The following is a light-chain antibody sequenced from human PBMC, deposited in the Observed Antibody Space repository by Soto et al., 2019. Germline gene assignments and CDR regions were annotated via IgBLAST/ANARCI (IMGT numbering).Light chain of an antibody. J-gene: IGKJ1*01. CDR3: LQDINYPWT. Sequence: IQMTQSPSSLSASGGYRVTVTPRASQSIRNDLGWYQQKPGKAPKRLIYAASSLQSGVPPRFSGSGSGTDFTLAISSLQPEDSATYYCLQDINYPWTFGQGAKVDIK. V-gene: IGKV1-6*01. CDR2: AAS. CDR1: QSIRND.